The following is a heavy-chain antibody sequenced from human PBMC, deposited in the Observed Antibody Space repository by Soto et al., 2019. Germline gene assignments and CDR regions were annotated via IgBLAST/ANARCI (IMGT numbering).Heavy chain of an antibody. D-gene: IGHD2-15*01. CDR2: IYYSGST. CDR1: DGSSSSGGYY. CDR3: SRRRSLKLGPPRMDV. J-gene: IGHJ6*03. Sequence: SDPYSVADGSSSSGGYYWSWIRQHPGKGLEWIGYIYYSGSTYYNPSLESRVTISVDTSKNQFSLKLSSVTAADPAVFFFSRRRSLKLGPPRMDVWGKGTPVTVSS. V-gene: IGHV4-31*03.